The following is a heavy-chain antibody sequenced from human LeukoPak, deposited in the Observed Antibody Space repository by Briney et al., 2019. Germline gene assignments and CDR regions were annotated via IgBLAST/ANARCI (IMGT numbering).Heavy chain of an antibody. D-gene: IGHD3-22*01. J-gene: IGHJ4*02. Sequence: GASVKVSCKASGGTFSSYAISWVRQAPGKGLEWMGGFDPEDGETIYAQKFQGRVTMTEDTSTDTAYMELSSLRSEDTAVYYCAVSRYYYDSRGGFDYWGQGTLVTVSS. CDR3: AVSRYYYDSRGGFDY. CDR2: FDPEDGET. V-gene: IGHV1-24*01. CDR1: GGTFSSYA.